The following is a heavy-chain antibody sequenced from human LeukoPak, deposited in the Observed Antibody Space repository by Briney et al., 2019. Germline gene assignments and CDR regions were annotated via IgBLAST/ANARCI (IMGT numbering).Heavy chain of an antibody. CDR2: ISAYNGNT. D-gene: IGHD3-10*01. V-gene: IGHV1-18*01. J-gene: IGHJ4*02. CDR1: GYTFTSYG. CDR3: ARDQGEYYYGSGSYPDFDY. Sequence: GASVKVSCKASGYTFTSYGVSWVRQAPGQGLEWMGWISAYNGNTNYAQKLQGRVTMTTDTSTSTAYMGLRSLRSDDTAVYYCARDQGEYYYGSGSYPDFDYWGQGTLVTVSP.